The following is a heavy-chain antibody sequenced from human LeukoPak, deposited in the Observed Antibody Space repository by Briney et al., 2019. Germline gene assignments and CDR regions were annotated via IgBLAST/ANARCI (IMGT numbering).Heavy chain of an antibody. J-gene: IGHJ4*02. V-gene: IGHV3-66*01. CDR3: ARRRGGYGEGEFDF. D-gene: IGHD4-17*01. CDR2: MRSDGST. Sequence: GGSLRLSCVASGFTVRSKSMIWVRQAPEKGLECVSYMRSDGSTEYADSVRGRFTISRDDSKNTVYLQMNSLRVDDTAVYYCARRRGGYGEGEFDFWGQGTLVAVSA. CDR1: GFTVRSKS.